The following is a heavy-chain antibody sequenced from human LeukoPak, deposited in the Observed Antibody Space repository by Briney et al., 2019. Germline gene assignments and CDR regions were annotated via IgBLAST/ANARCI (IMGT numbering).Heavy chain of an antibody. CDR2: IYWDNDK. CDR3: AHLSKYCTSGVCYYFDY. V-gene: IGHV2-5*08. J-gene: IGHJ4*02. CDR1: GVSISSYYW. D-gene: IGHD2-8*01. Sequence: TLSLTCTVSGVSISSYYWSWIRQPPGKALEWLALIYWDNDKRYSPSLKSRVTITKDTSKNQVVLRMTNMDPVDTATYYCAHLSKYCTSGVCYYFDYWGQGTLVTVSS.